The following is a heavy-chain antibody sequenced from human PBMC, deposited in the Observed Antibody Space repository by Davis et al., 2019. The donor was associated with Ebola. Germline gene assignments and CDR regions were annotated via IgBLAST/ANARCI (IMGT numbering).Heavy chain of an antibody. V-gene: IGHV3-9*01. CDR3: AKDRGCSGGSCYTGAYYYGLDV. CDR1: GFTFDDYA. Sequence: PGGSLRLSCAASGFTFDDYAMYWVRQSPGKGLEWVPGLSWNSDNMGYADSVKGRFAISRDNANNSLYLQMSSLRPEDTALYYCAKDRGCSGGSCYTGAYYYGLDVWGQGTTVTVSS. CDR2: LSWNSDNM. J-gene: IGHJ6*02. D-gene: IGHD2-15*01.